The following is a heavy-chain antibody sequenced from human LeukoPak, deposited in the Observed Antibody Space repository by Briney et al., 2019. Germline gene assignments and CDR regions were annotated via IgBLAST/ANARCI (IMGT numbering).Heavy chain of an antibody. J-gene: IGHJ5*02. V-gene: IGHV4-59*01. CDR1: GGSISSYY. CDR3: ARGTYDFWSGYYLS. Sequence: SETLSLTCTVSGGSISSYYWSWIRQPPGKGLEWIGYIYYSGSTNYNPSLKSRVTISVDTSKNQFSLKLSSVTAPDTAVYYCARGTYDFWSGYYLSWGRGALVTVSS. D-gene: IGHD3-3*01. CDR2: IYYSGST.